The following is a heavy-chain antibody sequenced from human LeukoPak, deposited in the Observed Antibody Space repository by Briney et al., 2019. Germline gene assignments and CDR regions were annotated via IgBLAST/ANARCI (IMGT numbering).Heavy chain of an antibody. CDR3: ARENYHGSGTYLPWFDP. J-gene: IGHJ5*02. CDR2: IYYSGST. V-gene: IGHV4-59*01. Sequence: PSETLSLTCTVSGGSISSYYWSWIRQPPGKGLEWIGYIYYSGSTKYNPSLKSRVTISVDMSKNQFSLKLSSLTAADTAVYYCARENYHGSGTYLPWFDPWGQGTLVTVSS. D-gene: IGHD3-10*01. CDR1: GGSISSYY.